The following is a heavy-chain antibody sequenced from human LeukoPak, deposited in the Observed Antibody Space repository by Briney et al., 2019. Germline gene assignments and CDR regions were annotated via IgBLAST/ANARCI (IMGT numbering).Heavy chain of an antibody. D-gene: IGHD6-19*01. CDR3: ARSGYTSGTGKFDN. CDR1: GFTFSSYG. Sequence: GGTLRLSCAASGFTFSSYGMSWVRQAPGKGLEWVSAISGSGGSTYYAGSVKGRSTISRDNSKNTLYLQMNSLRAEDTAIYYCARSGYTSGTGKFDNWGQGTLLTVSS. CDR2: ISGSGGST. V-gene: IGHV3-23*01. J-gene: IGHJ4*02.